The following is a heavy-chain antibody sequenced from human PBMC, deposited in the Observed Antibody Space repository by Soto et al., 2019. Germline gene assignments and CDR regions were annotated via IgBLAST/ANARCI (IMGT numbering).Heavy chain of an antibody. CDR2: INHSRST. J-gene: IGHJ6*02. Sequence: SQTLSLTCAAYGGSFSGYYWSWIRQPLGKGLEWIGEINHSRSTNYNPSLKSRVTISVDTSKNQFSLKLSSVTAADTAVYYCARAVLNIVVVPAAMGVNYYYYYGMDVWGQGTTVT. CDR3: ARAVLNIVVVPAAMGVNYYYYYGMDV. D-gene: IGHD2-2*01. CDR1: GGSFSGYY. V-gene: IGHV4-34*01.